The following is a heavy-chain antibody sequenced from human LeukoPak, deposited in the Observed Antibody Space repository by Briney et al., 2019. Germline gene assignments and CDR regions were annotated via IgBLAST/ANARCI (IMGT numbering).Heavy chain of an antibody. J-gene: IGHJ6*02. CDR3: ASYLRGVILYGMDV. Sequence: PGGSLRLSCAASGFTFSSYGMHWVRQAPGKGLEWVAVISYDGSNKYYADSVKGRFTISRDNSKNTLYLQMNSLRAEDTAVYYCASYLRGVILYGMDVWGQGTTVTVSS. CDR1: GFTFSSYG. D-gene: IGHD3-10*02. V-gene: IGHV3-30*03. CDR2: ISYDGSNK.